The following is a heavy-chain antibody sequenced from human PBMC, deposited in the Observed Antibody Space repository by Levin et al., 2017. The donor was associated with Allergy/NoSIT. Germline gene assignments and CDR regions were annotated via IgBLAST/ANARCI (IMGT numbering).Heavy chain of an antibody. CDR1: GFTFSDYY. Sequence: GESLKISCAASGFTFSDYYMSWIRQAPGKGLEWVSYISSSGSTIYYADSVKGRFTISRDNAKNSLYLQMNSLRAEDTAVYYCARDQLGATTDYYYYYGMDGWGQGTTVTVSS. D-gene: IGHD1-26*01. J-gene: IGHJ6*02. CDR2: ISSSGSTI. V-gene: IGHV3-11*01. CDR3: ARDQLGATTDYYYYYGMDG.